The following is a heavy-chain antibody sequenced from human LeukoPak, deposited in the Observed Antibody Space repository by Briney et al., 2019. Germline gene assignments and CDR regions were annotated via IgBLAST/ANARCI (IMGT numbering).Heavy chain of an antibody. CDR3: TRDYYGSGSYYPYYMDV. D-gene: IGHD3-10*01. CDR1: GFTFSGSA. V-gene: IGHV3-73*01. J-gene: IGHJ6*03. Sequence: PGGSLRLSCAASGFTFSGSAMHWVRQASGKGLEWVGRIRSKANSYAIAYAASVKCRFTISRDDSKNTAYLQMKSLKTEDTAVYYCTRDYYGSGSYYPYYMDVWGKGTTVTVSS. CDR2: IRSKANSYAI.